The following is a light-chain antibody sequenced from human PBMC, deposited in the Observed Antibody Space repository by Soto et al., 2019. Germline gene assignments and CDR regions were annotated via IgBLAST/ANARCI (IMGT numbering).Light chain of an antibody. CDR1: QDISNY. Sequence: DIQMTQSPSSLSASVGDRVTITCQASQDISNYLNWYQQKPGKAPQLLIFDASDLETGVPSRFSGSGSGTYFTFTINSLQPEDIATYYCQQYDNLPHTFGQGTKLEIK. CDR2: DAS. J-gene: IGKJ2*01. V-gene: IGKV1-33*01. CDR3: QQYDNLPHT.